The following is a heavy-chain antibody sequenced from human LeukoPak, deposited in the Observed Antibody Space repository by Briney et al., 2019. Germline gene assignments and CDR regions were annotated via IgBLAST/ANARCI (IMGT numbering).Heavy chain of an antibody. D-gene: IGHD2-2*01. CDR2: IKQDGSEK. CDR3: ARVEKDVVVVPAAIPSLDYYYYMDV. V-gene: IGHV3-7*04. CDR1: GFTFSSYW. Sequence: GGSLRLSCAASGFTFSSYWMSWVRQAPGKGLEWVANIKQDGSEKYYVDSVMGRFTISRDNAKNSLYLQMNSLRAEDTAVYYCARVEKDVVVVPAAIPSLDYYYYMDVWGKGTTVTVSS. J-gene: IGHJ6*03.